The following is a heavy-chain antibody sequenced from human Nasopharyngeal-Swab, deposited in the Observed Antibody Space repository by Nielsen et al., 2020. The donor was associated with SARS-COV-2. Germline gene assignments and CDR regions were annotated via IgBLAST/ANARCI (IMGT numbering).Heavy chain of an antibody. Sequence: WIRQPPGKGLEWIASIYYRGSTYYNPSLESRLTISVDTSKNHFSLKLTSVTAADTAVYYGAKHPDGRWFGELSYYYYGLDVWGQGTTVTVSS. V-gene: IGHV4-39*01. CDR2: IYYRGST. CDR3: AKHPDGRWFGELSYYYYGLDV. J-gene: IGHJ6*02. D-gene: IGHD3-10*01.